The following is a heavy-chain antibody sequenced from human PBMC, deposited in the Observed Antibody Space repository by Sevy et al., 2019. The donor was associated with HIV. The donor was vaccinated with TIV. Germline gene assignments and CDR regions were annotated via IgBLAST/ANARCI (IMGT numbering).Heavy chain of an antibody. CDR2: ISSSSSYI. V-gene: IGHV3-21*06. CDR3: ARPGNYYDSSGFLY. Sequence: GGCLRLSCVVSGFIFSYYDMNWVRQAPGKGLEWVSSISSSSSYIKYADSVKGRLTVSRDNDKNLLFLQMNSLRAEDTAFYYCARPGNYYDSSGFLYWGQGTLVTVSS. CDR1: GFIFSYYD. D-gene: IGHD3-22*01. J-gene: IGHJ4*02.